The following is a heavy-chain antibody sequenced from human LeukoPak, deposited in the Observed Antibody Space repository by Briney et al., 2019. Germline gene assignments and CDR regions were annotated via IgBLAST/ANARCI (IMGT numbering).Heavy chain of an antibody. CDR1: GFTFSSYS. CDR3: ARNLVYYYYMDV. CDR2: ISSSSSSYI. J-gene: IGHJ6*03. V-gene: IGHV3-21*03. Sequence: PGGSLRLSCAASGFTFSSYSMNWVRQAPGKGLEWVSSISSSSSSYIYYADSVKGRFTISRDNAKNSLYLQMNSLRAEDTAVYYCARNLVYYYYMDVWGKGTTVTVSS. D-gene: IGHD2-15*01.